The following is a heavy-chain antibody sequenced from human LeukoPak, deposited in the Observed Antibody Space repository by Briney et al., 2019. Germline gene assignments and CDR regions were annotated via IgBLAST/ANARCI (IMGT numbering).Heavy chain of an antibody. V-gene: IGHV4-4*07. CDR3: ARHSVPTYYYGSGSYYENWFDP. J-gene: IGHJ5*02. CDR2: IYTSGST. D-gene: IGHD3-10*01. CDR1: GGSISSYY. Sequence: PSETLSLTCTVSGGSISSYYWSWIRQPAGKGLEWIGRIYTSGSTNYNPSLKSRVTISVDTSKNQFSLKLSSVTAADTAVYYCARHSVPTYYYGSGSYYENWFDPWGQGTLVTVSS.